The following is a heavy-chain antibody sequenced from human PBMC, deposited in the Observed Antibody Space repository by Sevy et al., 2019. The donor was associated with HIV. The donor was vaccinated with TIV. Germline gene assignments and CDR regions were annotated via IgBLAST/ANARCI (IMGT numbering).Heavy chain of an antibody. CDR2: IKSKTDGGTT. CDR1: GFTFSNAS. V-gene: IGHV3-15*01. J-gene: IGHJ6*02. D-gene: IGHD6-19*01. Sequence: GGSLRLSCAASGFTFSNASMSWVRQAPGKGLEWVGRIKSKTDGGTTDYAAPVKGRFTISRDDSKNTLYLQMNSLKTEDTAVYYCTTESVAGLGAVFYYYGMDVWGQGTTVTVSS. CDR3: TTESVAGLGAVFYYYGMDV.